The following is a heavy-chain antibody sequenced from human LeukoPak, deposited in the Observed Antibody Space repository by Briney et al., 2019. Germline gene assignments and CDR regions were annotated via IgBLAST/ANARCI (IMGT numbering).Heavy chain of an antibody. Sequence: GRSLRLSCAASGFTFSNYAMSSVRQAPGEGLEWVSAISGSGGSTHYADSVMGRFTISRDNSKNTLYLQMKSLRGEVTAVSHCAKGRSSMPGSLAVAGVYYYYYYMDVWGKGTTVTVSS. CDR2: ISGSGGST. V-gene: IGHV3-23*01. D-gene: IGHD6-19*01. CDR3: AKGRSSMPGSLAVAGVYYYYYYMDV. CDR1: GFTFSNYA. J-gene: IGHJ6*03.